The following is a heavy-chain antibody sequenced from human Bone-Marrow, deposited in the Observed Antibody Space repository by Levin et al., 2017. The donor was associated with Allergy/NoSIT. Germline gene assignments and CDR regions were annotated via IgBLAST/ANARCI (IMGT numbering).Heavy chain of an antibody. D-gene: IGHD3-10*01. CDR2: IYPGDSDT. Sequence: GGSLRLSCQASGYTFTSYWIGWVRQMSGKGLEWMAIIYPGDSDTTYGPSFHGQVTISADKSTNIVYLQWSSLRASDNAIYYCARVIHYGSERFYIDNWGQGTLVTVSS. CDR3: ARVIHYGSERFYIDN. CDR1: GYTFTSYW. V-gene: IGHV5-51*01. J-gene: IGHJ4*02.